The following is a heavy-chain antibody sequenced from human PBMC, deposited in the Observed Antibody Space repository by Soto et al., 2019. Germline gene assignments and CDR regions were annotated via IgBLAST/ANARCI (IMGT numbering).Heavy chain of an antibody. D-gene: IGHD1-7*01. CDR2: ISGSGGNT. Sequence: GGSLRLSCAASGFTFSSYAMSWVRQAPGKGLEWASTISGSGGNTYYADSVKGRFTISRDNSKNTMYLQMNSLRPEDTAVYYCAKGDWDYIAGHFDYWGQGTLVTVSS. J-gene: IGHJ4*02. CDR3: AKGDWDYIAGHFDY. V-gene: IGHV3-23*01. CDR1: GFTFSSYA.